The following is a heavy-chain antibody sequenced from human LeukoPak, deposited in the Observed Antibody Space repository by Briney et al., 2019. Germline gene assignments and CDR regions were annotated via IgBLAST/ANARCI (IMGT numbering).Heavy chain of an antibody. Sequence: GGSLRLSCAASGFTFSSYAMSWVRQAPGKGLEWVSAISGSGGSTYYADSVKGRFTISRDNSKNTLYLQMNSLRAEDTAVYYCAKDGVYQYYDILTGYYTDYWGQGTLVTVSS. V-gene: IGHV3-23*01. CDR3: AKDGVYQYYDILTGYYTDY. CDR2: ISGSGGST. J-gene: IGHJ4*02. CDR1: GFTFSSYA. D-gene: IGHD3-9*01.